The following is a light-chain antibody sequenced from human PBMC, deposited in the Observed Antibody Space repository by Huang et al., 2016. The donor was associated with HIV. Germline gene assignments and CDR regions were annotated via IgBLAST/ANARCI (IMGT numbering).Light chain of an antibody. CDR1: QSLAHRDVNTY. CDR3: LQGTHWPPFT. V-gene: IGKV2-30*02. CDR2: KVS. Sequence: DVVMTQSPLSLPVTLGQPASISCRSSQSLAHRDVNTYLNWFQQRTGQSPRLLIYKVSSRAFGVPDRFSGSGSGTDFTLKISRVEAEDVGIYYCLQGTHWPPFTFGPGTTVDIK. J-gene: IGKJ3*01.